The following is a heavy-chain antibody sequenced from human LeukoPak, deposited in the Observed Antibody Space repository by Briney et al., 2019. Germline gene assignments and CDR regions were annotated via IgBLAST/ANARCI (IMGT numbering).Heavy chain of an antibody. V-gene: IGHV3-23*01. CDR1: GFTFSSYA. CDR3: AKDLGGKPYYYYGMDV. Sequence: GGSLRLSCAASGFTFSSYAMSWVRQAPGKGLEWVSAISGGGGGTFYADSVKGRFTISRDNSKNTLNLQMNSLSAEDTAVYYGAKDLGGKPYYYYGMDVWGQGTTVTVSS. J-gene: IGHJ6*02. CDR2: ISGGGGGT.